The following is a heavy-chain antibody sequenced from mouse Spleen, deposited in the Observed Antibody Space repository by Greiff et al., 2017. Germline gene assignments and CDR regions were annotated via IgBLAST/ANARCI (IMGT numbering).Heavy chain of an antibody. J-gene: IGHJ1*03. D-gene: IGHD1-1*01. Sequence: VQLQQPGAELVRPGSSVKLSCKASGYTFTSYWMHWVKQRPIQGLEWIGNIDPSDSETHYNQKFKDKATLTVDKSSSTAYMQLSSLTSEDSAVYYCARLEGFTTVVDWYFDVWGTGTTVTVSS. CDR1: GYTFTSYW. CDR3: ARLEGFTTVVDWYFDV. CDR2: IDPSDSET. V-gene: IGHV1-52*01.